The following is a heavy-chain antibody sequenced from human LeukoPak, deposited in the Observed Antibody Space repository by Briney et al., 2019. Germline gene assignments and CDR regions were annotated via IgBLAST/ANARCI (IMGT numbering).Heavy chain of an antibody. V-gene: IGHV3-53*01. CDR2: LYSDGNT. Sequence: GGSLTLSCAASGFTVSSNYMSWVRQAPGKGLEWVSVLYSDGNTYYADSVKGRFTISRDNSRNTLYLQMNSLRAEDTAVYYCARGPRYDSSGYPFDYWGQGTLVTVSS. J-gene: IGHJ4*02. CDR3: ARGPRYDSSGYPFDY. CDR1: GFTVSSNY. D-gene: IGHD3-22*01.